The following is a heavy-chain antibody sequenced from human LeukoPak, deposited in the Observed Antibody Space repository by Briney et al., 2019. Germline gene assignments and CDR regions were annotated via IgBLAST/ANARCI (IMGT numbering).Heavy chain of an antibody. CDR2: ISYDGTNK. CDR1: GLTFNNYA. D-gene: IGHD3-10*01. CDR3: ARELPDYYYGSGSPII. Sequence: GRSLRLSCAASGLTFNNYAMHWVRQAPGKGLEWVAVISYDGTNKYYADSVKGRFTISRDNSKNTLYLQMNSLRAEDTAVYYCARELPDYYYGSGSPIIWGQGTLVTVSS. V-gene: IGHV3-30*03. J-gene: IGHJ4*02.